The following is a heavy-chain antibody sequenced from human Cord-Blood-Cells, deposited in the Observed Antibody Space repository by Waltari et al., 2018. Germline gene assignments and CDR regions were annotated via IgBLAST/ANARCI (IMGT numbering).Heavy chain of an antibody. D-gene: IGHD5-12*01. CDR3: AREQGSPAIRYFHH. J-gene: IGHJ1*01. CDR1: GGSFSGYY. CDR2: INHSGNP. V-gene: IGHV4-34*01. Sequence: QVQLQQWGAGLLKPSETLSLTCAVYGGSFSGYYWSWIRQPPGKGLRWFGEINHSGNPNYSPYLKSRVDMSVDPSKNQFSLKLSSVTAADTAVYYCAREQGSPAIRYFHHWGQGTLVTVSS.